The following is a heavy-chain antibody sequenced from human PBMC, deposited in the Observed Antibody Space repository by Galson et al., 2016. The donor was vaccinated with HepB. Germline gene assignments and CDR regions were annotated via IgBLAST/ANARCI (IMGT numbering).Heavy chain of an antibody. V-gene: IGHV4-39*01. Sequence: SETLSLTCVVSGGPMEGNTFFWAWIRQSPGKGLEWIGSLYSGNIYPNPSLKSRVTISADTSKNQFSLRLRAVTAADSAVYFCATSTGKYGDNVGRLDVWGQGTTVTVSS. J-gene: IGHJ6*02. D-gene: IGHD4/OR15-4a*01. CDR3: ATSTGKYGDNVGRLDV. CDR1: GGPMEGNTFF. CDR2: LYSGNI.